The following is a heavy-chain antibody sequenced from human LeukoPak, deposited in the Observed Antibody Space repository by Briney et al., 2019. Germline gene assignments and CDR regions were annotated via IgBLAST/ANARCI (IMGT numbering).Heavy chain of an antibody. CDR2: INPNSGGT. J-gene: IGHJ5*02. CDR1: GYTFTGYY. D-gene: IGHD3-22*01. Sequence: ASVKVSCKASGYTFTGYYMHWVRQAPGQGLEWKGRINPNSGGTNYAQKFQGRVTMTRDTSISTAYMELSRLRSDDTAVYYCAREVIVVVNWFDPWGQGTLVTVSS. V-gene: IGHV1-2*06. CDR3: AREVIVVVNWFDP.